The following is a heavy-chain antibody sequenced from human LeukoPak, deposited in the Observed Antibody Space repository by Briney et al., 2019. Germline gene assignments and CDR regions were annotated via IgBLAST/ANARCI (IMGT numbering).Heavy chain of an antibody. CDR1: GGTFSSYA. D-gene: IGHD2-21*02. J-gene: IGHJ4*02. V-gene: IGHV1-69*10. CDR3: ATLSIVVVTANLDY. CDR2: IIPILGIA. Sequence: GASVKVSCKASGGTFSSYAISWVRQAPGQGLEWMGGIIPILGIANYAQKFQGRVTITADKSTSTAYMELRSLRSEATAVYYCATLSIVVVTANLDYWGQGTLVTVSS.